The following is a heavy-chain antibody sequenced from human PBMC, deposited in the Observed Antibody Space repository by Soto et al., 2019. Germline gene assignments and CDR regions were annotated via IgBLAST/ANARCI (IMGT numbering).Heavy chain of an antibody. J-gene: IGHJ6*02. V-gene: IGHV6-1*01. CDR3: ARRVAGQYYPYGMDV. D-gene: IGHD6-19*01. CDR2: TYYRSKWYN. Sequence: SQTLSLTCAISGDSVSTNSATWDWIRQSPSRGLEWLGRTYYRSKWYNDYAVSVKGRITINPDTSNNQLSLQLNSVTPEDTAVYYCARRVAGQYYPYGMDVWGQGTTVTVSS. CDR1: GDSVSTNSAT.